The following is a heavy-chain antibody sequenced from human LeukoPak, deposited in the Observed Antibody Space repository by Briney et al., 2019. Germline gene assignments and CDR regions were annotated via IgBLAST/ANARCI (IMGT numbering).Heavy chain of an antibody. CDR1: GFTVSSNY. V-gene: IGHV3-66*01. J-gene: IGHJ4*02. Sequence: GGSLRLSCAASGFTVSSNYMSWVRQAPGKGLEWVSVIYSGGSTYYADSVKGRFTISRDNSKNTLYLQMNSLRAEDTAVYYCARDGSGPYFDYWGQGTLVTVSS. CDR2: IYSGGST. CDR3: ARDGSGPYFDY. D-gene: IGHD2-15*01.